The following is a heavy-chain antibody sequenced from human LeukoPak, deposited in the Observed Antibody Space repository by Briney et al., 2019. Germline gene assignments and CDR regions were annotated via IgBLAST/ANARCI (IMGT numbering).Heavy chain of an antibody. V-gene: IGHV4-39*01. D-gene: IGHD1-26*01. J-gene: IGHJ3*02. CDR2: IYYSGST. CDR1: GGSISSSSYY. Sequence: SETLSLTCTVSGGSISSSSYYWGWIRQPPGKGLEWIGSIYYSGSTYYNPSLKSRVTISVDTSKNQFSLKLSSVTAADTAVYYCARLTRSGSYSPGAFDIWGQGTMVTVSS. CDR3: ARLTRSGSYSPGAFDI.